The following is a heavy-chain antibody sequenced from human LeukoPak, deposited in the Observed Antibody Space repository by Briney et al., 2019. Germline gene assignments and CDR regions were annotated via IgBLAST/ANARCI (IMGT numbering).Heavy chain of an antibody. CDR3: ARKGRPYYYDSSGLGVEYFQH. CDR2: ISAYNGNT. CDR1: GYTFTSYG. Sequence: ASVKVSCKASGYTFTSYGISWVRQAPGQGLEWMGWISAYNGNTNYAQKLQGRVTMTTDTSTSTAYMELRSLRSDDTAVYYCARKGRPYYYDSSGLGVEYFQHWGQGTLVTVSS. D-gene: IGHD3-22*01. J-gene: IGHJ1*01. V-gene: IGHV1-18*01.